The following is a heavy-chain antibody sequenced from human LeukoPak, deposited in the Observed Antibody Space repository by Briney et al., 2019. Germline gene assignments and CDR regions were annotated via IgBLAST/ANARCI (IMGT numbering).Heavy chain of an antibody. CDR1: GFSVSGTH. CDR3: AKDEATSGGGLAS. J-gene: IGHJ4*02. CDR2: MYTGGTT. D-gene: IGHD3-16*01. Sequence: GGSLRLSCAASGFSVSGTHMSWVRQAPGKGLEWVSAMYTGGTTYYADSVQGRFTIYRDNSKNTLYLQMNSLRPEDTAVYYCAKDEATSGGGLASWGQGTLVSVSS. V-gene: IGHV3-53*01.